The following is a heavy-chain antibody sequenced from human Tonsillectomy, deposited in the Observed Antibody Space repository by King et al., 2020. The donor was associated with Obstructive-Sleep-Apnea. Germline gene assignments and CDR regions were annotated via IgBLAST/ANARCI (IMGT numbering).Heavy chain of an antibody. D-gene: IGHD2-15*01. CDR1: GYSFTGYY. J-gene: IGHJ6*02. V-gene: IGHV1-2*02. CDR3: AKTFKAGYCSGGSCSPKDV. CDR2: NTPNRGGT. Sequence: QLVQSGAEVKKPGASVKVSCKASGYSFTGYYIHWGRQAPGEGLEWVGWNTPNRGGTNYAQKFQVRGHMTRDTSISTAYMELSRLRSDDTAVYYCAKTFKAGYCSGGSCSPKDVWGQGTTVTVS.